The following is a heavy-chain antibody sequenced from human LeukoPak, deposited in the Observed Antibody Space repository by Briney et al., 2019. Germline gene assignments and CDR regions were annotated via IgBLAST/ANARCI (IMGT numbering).Heavy chain of an antibody. CDR3: ARENTDYGGIHNWYFDL. J-gene: IGHJ2*01. CDR1: GGSISSYY. Sequence: PSETLSLTCTVSGGSISSYYWSWIRQPPGKGLEWIGYIYYSGSTNYNPSLMSRVTISVDTSKNQFSLKLSSVTAADTAVYYCARENTDYGGIHNWYFDLWGRGTLVTVSS. V-gene: IGHV4-59*01. D-gene: IGHD4-23*01. CDR2: IYYSGST.